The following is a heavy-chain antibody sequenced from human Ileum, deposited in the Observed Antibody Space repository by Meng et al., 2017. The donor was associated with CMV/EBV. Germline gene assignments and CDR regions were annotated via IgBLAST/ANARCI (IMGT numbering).Heavy chain of an antibody. J-gene: IGHJ6*01. D-gene: IGHD3-10*01. V-gene: IGHV5-51*01. CDR1: GYTFTNYW. Sequence: GESLKISCKGSGYTFTNYWIAWVRQLPGKGLEWMGTIYLGDAHTRYSPSVQGQVTISADTSISTAYLRWSSLKASDTAIYYCARRSPGSGIYYALDVWGPGNTVTVSS. CDR2: IYLGDAHT. CDR3: ARRSPGSGIYYALDV.